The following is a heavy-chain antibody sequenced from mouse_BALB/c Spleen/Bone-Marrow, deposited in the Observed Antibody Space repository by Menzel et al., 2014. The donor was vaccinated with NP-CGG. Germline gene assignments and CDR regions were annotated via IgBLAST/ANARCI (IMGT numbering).Heavy chain of an antibody. CDR3: ARLGYYGSFAY. Sequence: EVKVVESGGGLVQPGGSLKLSCAASGFDFSRYWMSWVRQAPGKGLEWIGEISPDSNTINYTPSLKDKFIISRDNAKNTLYLQMSKVRSEDTALYYCARLGYYGSFAYWGQGTLVTVSA. J-gene: IGHJ3*01. V-gene: IGHV4-1*02. D-gene: IGHD1-2*01. CDR1: GFDFSRYW. CDR2: ISPDSNTI.